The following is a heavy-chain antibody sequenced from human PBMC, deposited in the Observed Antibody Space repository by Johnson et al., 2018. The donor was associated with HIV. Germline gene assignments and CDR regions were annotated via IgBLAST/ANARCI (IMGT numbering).Heavy chain of an antibody. CDR1: GFPFSSYA. J-gene: IGHJ3*02. Sequence: ASGFPFSSYAMHWVRQAPGKGLEWVAVIPYDGSNKYFADSVKGRFTISRDNSKNTLHLQMNSLRPEDTAVYYCARNSGNGLVLRGDAFDMWGQGTMVTVSS. V-gene: IGHV3-30-3*01. D-gene: IGHD2-8*01. CDR2: IPYDGSNK. CDR3: ARNSGNGLVLRGDAFDM.